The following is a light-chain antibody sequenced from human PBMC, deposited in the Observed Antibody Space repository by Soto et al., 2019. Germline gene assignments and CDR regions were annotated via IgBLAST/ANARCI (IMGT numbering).Light chain of an antibody. CDR1: SSDIGGFKY. V-gene: IGLV2-14*01. CDR3: NSYTSSSTHV. Sequence: QSVLTQPASVSWSPGQSITISCTGTSSDIGGFKYVSWFQQHPGKAPKLMIYDVSNRPSGVSNRFSGSKSGNTASLTISGLQAEDEADYYCNSYTSSSTHVFGPGTKVTVL. CDR2: DVS. J-gene: IGLJ1*01.